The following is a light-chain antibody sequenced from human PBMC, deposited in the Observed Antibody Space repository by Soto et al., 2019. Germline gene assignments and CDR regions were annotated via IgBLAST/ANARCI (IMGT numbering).Light chain of an antibody. CDR3: QQYNVWPLT. J-gene: IGKJ4*01. CDR1: QSVSSN. CDR2: VAS. Sequence: EIVMTQSPATLSVSPGERATLSCRASQSVSSNLAWYQQKPGQTPKLLIYVASTRATGIPARFSGSGSWKEFTLTISSLQSEDFAVYYCQQYNVWPLTFGGGTKVEFK. V-gene: IGKV3-15*01.